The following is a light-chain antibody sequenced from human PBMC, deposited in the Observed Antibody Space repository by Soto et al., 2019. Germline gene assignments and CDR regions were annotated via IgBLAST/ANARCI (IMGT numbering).Light chain of an antibody. J-gene: IGLJ3*02. Sequence: QSALTQPASVSGSPGQSITMSCAGASSDVGSYNLVSWYQQYPGKAPKLIIYEGNKRPSGVSNRFSGSGSGNTASLTISGLQAEDEADYYCCSYTGSSTSFGGGTKLTVL. CDR3: CSYTGSSTS. CDR2: EGN. CDR1: SSDVGSYNL. V-gene: IGLV2-23*01.